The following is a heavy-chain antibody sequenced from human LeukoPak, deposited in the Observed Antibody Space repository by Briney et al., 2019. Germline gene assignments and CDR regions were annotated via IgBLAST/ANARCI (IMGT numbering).Heavy chain of an antibody. CDR1: GGTFSSYA. V-gene: IGHV1-69*13. CDR2: IIPIFGTA. J-gene: IGHJ5*02. D-gene: IGHD2-15*01. CDR3: ARDRYCSGGSCYPYWFDP. Sequence: ASVKVSCKASGGTFSSYAISWVRQAPGQGLEWMGGIIPIFGTANYAQKFQGRVTITADESTSTAYMELSSLRSEDTAVYYCARDRYCSGGSCYPYWFDPWGQGTLVTVSS.